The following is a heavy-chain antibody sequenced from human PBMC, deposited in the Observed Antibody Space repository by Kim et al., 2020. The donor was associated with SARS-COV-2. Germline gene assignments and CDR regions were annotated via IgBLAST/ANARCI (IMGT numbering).Heavy chain of an antibody. CDR1: GFTFSDYY. Sequence: GGSLRLSCAASGFTFSDYYMSWIRQAPGKGLEWVSYISSSGSTIYYADSVKGRFTISRDNAKNSLYLQMNSLSAEDTAVYYCARASGIPRYYYGSGRAGWFDPWGQGTLVTVSS. J-gene: IGHJ5*02. CDR2: ISSSGSTI. CDR3: ARASGIPRYYYGSGRAGWFDP. D-gene: IGHD3-10*01. V-gene: IGHV3-11*04.